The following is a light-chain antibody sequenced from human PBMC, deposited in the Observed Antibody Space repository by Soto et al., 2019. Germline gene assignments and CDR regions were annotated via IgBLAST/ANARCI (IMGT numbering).Light chain of an antibody. J-gene: IGKJ1*01. Sequence: AIQMTQSPSSLSASVGDRVTITCRASRGIRNDLDWFQQKPGKAPKLLIYAASNLQSGVPARFSGSGSGTKFTLTIASLQPDDFATYYCQQYETFSGTFGPGTKVDIK. V-gene: IGKV1-6*01. CDR2: AAS. CDR1: RGIRND. CDR3: QQYETFSGT.